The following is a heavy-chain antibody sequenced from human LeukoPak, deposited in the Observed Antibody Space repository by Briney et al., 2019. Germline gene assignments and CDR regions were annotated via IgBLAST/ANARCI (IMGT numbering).Heavy chain of an antibody. D-gene: IGHD1-26*01. Sequence: GGSLRLSCAASGFTFSSYAMSWVRQAPGKGLEWVSAISGSGGSTYYADSVKGRFTISRDNSKNTMYLQMNSLRAEDMAVYYCAKDGDSGSDPNAFDIWGQGTMVTVSS. CDR2: ISGSGGST. CDR3: AKDGDSGSDPNAFDI. CDR1: GFTFSSYA. J-gene: IGHJ3*02. V-gene: IGHV3-23*01.